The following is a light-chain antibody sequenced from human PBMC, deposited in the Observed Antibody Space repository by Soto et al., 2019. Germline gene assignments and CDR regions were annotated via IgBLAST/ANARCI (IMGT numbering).Light chain of an antibody. CDR3: HQYNAWPPS. J-gene: IGKJ2*01. CDR2: GAS. V-gene: IGKV3-15*01. CDR1: ESIGIN. Sequence: EMVLSQSPATLSVSPGERVTLSCWASESIGINLAWYRQEPGRAPRLLIYGASTGATNTPTRFSGRGSGTEFTLTIRSLQSEDSAVYYCHQYNAWPPSFGQGTKLEIK.